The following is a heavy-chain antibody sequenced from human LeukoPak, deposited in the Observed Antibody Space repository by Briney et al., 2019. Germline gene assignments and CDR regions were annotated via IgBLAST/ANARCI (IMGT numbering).Heavy chain of an antibody. J-gene: IGHJ4*02. Sequence: GGSLRLSCAASGFTFSSYGMHWVRQAPGKGLEWVAFIRYDGSNKYYADSVKGRFTISRDNSKNTLYLQMNSLRAEDTAVYYCARPTLPRRTEFVGGFDGWAFDYWGQGTLVTVSS. CDR1: GFTFSSYG. CDR2: IRYDGSNK. D-gene: IGHD3-9*01. V-gene: IGHV3-30*02. CDR3: ARPTLPRRTEFVGGFDGWAFDY.